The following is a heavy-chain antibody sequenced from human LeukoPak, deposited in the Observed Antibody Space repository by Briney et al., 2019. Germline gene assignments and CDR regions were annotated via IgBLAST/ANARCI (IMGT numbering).Heavy chain of an antibody. CDR2: IRYDGSNK. CDR1: GFTFSSYG. V-gene: IGHV3-30*02. Sequence: PGGSLRLSCAASGFTFSSYGMHWVRQAPGKGLEWAAFIRYDGSNKYYADSVKGRFTISRDNSKNTLYLQMNSLRAEDTAVYYCAKDLLRSCLGYWGQGTLVTVSS. CDR3: AKDLLRSCLGY. D-gene: IGHD1-26*01. J-gene: IGHJ4*02.